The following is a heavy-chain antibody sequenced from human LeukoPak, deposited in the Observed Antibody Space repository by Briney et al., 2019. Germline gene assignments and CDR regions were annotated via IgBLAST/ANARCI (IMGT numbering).Heavy chain of an antibody. CDR2: IYPGDSDT. V-gene: IGHV5-51*01. Sequence: GESLKISCKGSGYSFTSYWIGWVRQMPGKGLEWMGIIYPGDSDTRYSPSFQGQVTISADKSISTAYLQWSSLKASDTAMYYCARHGTVTTKAGDAFDIWGQGTMVTVSS. D-gene: IGHD4-17*01. J-gene: IGHJ3*02. CDR3: ARHGTVTTKAGDAFDI. CDR1: GYSFTSYW.